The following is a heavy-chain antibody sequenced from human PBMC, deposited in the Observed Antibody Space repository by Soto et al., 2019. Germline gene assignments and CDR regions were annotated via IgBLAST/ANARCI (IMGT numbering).Heavy chain of an antibody. D-gene: IGHD2-2*01. J-gene: IGHJ4*02. CDR1: GFTFSNYA. V-gene: IGHV3-30*18. Sequence: GGSLRLSCAASGFTFSNYAMHWVRQAPGKGLEWVAIVSYDGDNEYYADSVRGRFYISRDNSRNTLYLYTSSLRHEDMAVYYCAKVGEPAYCNIPCCSAEHFDYWGQGTQVTVSS. CDR2: VSYDGDNE. CDR3: AKVGEPAYCNIPCCSAEHFDY.